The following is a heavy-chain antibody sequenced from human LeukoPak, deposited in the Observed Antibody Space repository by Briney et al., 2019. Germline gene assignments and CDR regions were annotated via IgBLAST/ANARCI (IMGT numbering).Heavy chain of an antibody. CDR2: IYPGDSDT. CDR3: ARCLRYYGPGSYSYDY. Sequence: PGESLKISCKGSVYSFTSYWIAWVRQMPGKGLEWMGIIYPGDSDTRYSPSFQGQVTISADKSISTAYLQWSGLKASDTAMFYCARCLRYYGPGSYSYDYWGQGTLVTVSS. CDR1: VYSFTSYW. D-gene: IGHD3-10*01. J-gene: IGHJ4*02. V-gene: IGHV5-51*01.